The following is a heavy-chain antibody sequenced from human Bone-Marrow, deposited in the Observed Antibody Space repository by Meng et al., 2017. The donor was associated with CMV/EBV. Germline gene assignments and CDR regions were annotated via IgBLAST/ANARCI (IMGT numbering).Heavy chain of an antibody. CDR2: ISGSGGST. Sequence: GESLKISCAASGFTFSSYAITWVRQAPGKGLEWVSAISGSGGSTYCADSVKGRFTISRDNSKNTLYLQMNSLRADDAAVYYCSKQYGMDVWGHGTTVTVSS. J-gene: IGHJ6*02. V-gene: IGHV3-23*01. CDR3: SKQYGMDV. CDR1: GFTFSSYA.